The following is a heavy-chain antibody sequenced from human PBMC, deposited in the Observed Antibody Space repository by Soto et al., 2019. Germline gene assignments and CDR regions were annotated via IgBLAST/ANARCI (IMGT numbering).Heavy chain of an antibody. J-gene: IGHJ4*02. CDR2: IYYSGST. CDR1: GGSISSSSYY. D-gene: IGHD1-26*01. CDR3: ARQAGSSGNDY. V-gene: IGHV4-39*01. Sequence: KQSQTLSLTCTVSGGSISSSSYYWGWIRQPPGKGLEWIGSIYYSGSTYYNPSLKSRVTISVDTSKNQFSLKLSSVTAADTAVYYCARQAGSSGNDYWGQGTLVTVSS.